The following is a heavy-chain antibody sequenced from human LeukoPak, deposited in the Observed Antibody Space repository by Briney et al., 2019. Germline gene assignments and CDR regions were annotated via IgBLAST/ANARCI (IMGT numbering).Heavy chain of an antibody. Sequence: DSVKVSCKASGYTFTSYAMHWVRQAPGQRLEWMGWINAGNGNTKYSQEFQGRVTITRDTSASTAYMELSSLRSEDMAVYYCARAWTGYYNGPYFDYWGQGTLVTVSS. D-gene: IGHD3-9*01. CDR1: GYTFTSYA. CDR3: ARAWTGYYNGPYFDY. CDR2: INAGNGNT. J-gene: IGHJ4*02. V-gene: IGHV1-3*03.